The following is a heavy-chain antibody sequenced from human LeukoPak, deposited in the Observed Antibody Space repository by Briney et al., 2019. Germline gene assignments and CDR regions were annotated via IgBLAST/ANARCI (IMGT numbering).Heavy chain of an antibody. CDR3: AKRTYSSSGAFDY. CDR2: FTDSGIT. D-gene: IGHD6-6*01. V-gene: IGHV3-23*01. CDR1: GFTFSNYA. Sequence: GGSLRLSCAASGFTFSNYAMSWVRQAPGKGLEWISTFTDSGITYYADSVKGRFTISRDNSRTKLYLQMNSLRAEDTAVYYCAKRTYSSSGAFDYWGQGTLVTVSS. J-gene: IGHJ4*02.